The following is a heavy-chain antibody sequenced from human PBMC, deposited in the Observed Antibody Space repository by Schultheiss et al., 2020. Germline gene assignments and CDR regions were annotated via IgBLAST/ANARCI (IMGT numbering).Heavy chain of an antibody. V-gene: IGHV4-39*01. CDR3: AGLLRPDSPASLYYYYYGMDV. D-gene: IGHD3-16*01. Sequence: SQTLSLTCTVSGGSISSSSYYWGWIRQPPGKGLEWIGSIYYSGSTYYNPSLKSRVTISVATSKNQFSLKLSSVTAADTAVYYCAGLLRPDSPASLYYYYYGMDVWGQGTLGTIAS. J-gene: IGHJ6*02. CDR2: IYYSGST. CDR1: GGSISSSSYY.